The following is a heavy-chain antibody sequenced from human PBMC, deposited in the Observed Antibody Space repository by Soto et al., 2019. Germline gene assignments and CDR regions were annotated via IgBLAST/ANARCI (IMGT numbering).Heavy chain of an antibody. D-gene: IGHD6-13*01. CDR1: GGTSSNYA. CDR3: ARVSSSWYKDYFDY. CDR2: IIPIFGTT. V-gene: IGHV1-69*12. J-gene: IGHJ4*02. Sequence: QVQLVQSGAEVKKPGSSVKVSCKASGGTSSNYAISWVRQAPGQGLEWMGGIIPIFGTTTYAQRFQGRVTITADESTSTAYMELSSLRSEDTAVYYCARVSSSWYKDYFDYWGQGTLVTVSS.